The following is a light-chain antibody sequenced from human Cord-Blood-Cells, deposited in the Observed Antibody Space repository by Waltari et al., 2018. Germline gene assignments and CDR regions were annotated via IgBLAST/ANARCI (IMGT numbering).Light chain of an antibody. CDR1: QGISSY. J-gene: IGKJ5*01. V-gene: IGKV1-9*01. CDR2: AAS. CDR3: QQLNSYPIT. Sequence: DIQLTQSPSFLSASVGDRVTITCRASQGISSYLAWYQQKLGKAPKLLIYAASTLQSGVPSRFSGSGYGTEFTLTISSLQPEDFATYYCQQLNSYPITFGQGTRLEIK.